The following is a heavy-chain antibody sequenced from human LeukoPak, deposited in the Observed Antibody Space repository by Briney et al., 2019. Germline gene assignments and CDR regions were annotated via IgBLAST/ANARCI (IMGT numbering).Heavy chain of an antibody. CDR1: GFTFSTYS. V-gene: IGHV3-21*01. Sequence: GGSLRLSCAASGFTFSTYSMNGVRQAPGKGLEWVSSISSSSSYIYYADSVKGRFTISRDNAKNSLYLQMNSLRAEDTAVYYCARDRGYSYGPFDYWGQGTLVTVSS. CDR3: ARDRGYSYGPFDY. CDR2: ISSSSSYI. D-gene: IGHD5-18*01. J-gene: IGHJ4*02.